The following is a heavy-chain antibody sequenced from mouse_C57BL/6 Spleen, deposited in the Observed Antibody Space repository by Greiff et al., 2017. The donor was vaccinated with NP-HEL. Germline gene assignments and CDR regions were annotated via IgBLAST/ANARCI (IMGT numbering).Heavy chain of an antibody. CDR1: GYTFTSYW. J-gene: IGHJ4*01. CDR2: IDPNSGGT. D-gene: IGHD1-1*01. Sequence: VQLQQPGAELVKPGASVKLSCKASGYTFTSYWMHWVKQRPGRGLEWIGRIDPNSGGTKYNEKFKSKATLTVDKPSSTAYMQLSSLTSEDSAVYYCARGGEDYYGSSRWYAMDYWGQGTSVTVSS. V-gene: IGHV1-72*01. CDR3: ARGGEDYYGSSRWYAMDY.